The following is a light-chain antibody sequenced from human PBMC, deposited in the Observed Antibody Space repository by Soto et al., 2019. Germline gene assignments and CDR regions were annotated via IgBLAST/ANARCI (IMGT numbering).Light chain of an antibody. Sequence: PMTQSHDTLAASVGDRVTMSCRASQEINSYLDWYQQQPGKAPKLLVYAASTLQSGVPSRFSGSGSATDFTLTICCLQPEDVGTYCCPGYEDPPHTFAERTKV. CDR2: AAS. V-gene: IGKV1-27*01. CDR3: PGYEDPPHT. J-gene: IGKJ4*01. CDR1: QEINSY.